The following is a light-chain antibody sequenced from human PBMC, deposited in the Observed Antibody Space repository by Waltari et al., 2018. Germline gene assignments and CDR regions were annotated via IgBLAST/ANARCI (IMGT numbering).Light chain of an antibody. Sequence: QTVVTQEPSLSVSPGGTVTLTCALSSGSVSTTSYASWYQQPPGQAPRTLVYKANARSSGVPDRFSGSILGNKAALTITGAQAEDDSDYYCLIYMGSGIWVFGGGTKLTVL. CDR2: KAN. J-gene: IGLJ3*02. CDR1: SGSVSTTSY. V-gene: IGLV8-61*01. CDR3: LIYMGSGIWV.